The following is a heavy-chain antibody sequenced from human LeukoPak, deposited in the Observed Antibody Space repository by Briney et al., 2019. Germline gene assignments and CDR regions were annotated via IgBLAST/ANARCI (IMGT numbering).Heavy chain of an antibody. CDR3: TRVLGLRFLETLRFDP. J-gene: IGHJ5*02. V-gene: IGHV3-49*04. D-gene: IGHD3-3*01. Sequence: PGRSLRLSCTVSGFTLGDYAMSWVRQAPGKGLEWGGCIRSKAYGGTTEYAASVKGRFTISRDDSKSIAYLQMNSLKTEDTAVYYCTRVLGLRFLETLRFDPWGQGTLVTVSS. CDR1: GFTLGDYA. CDR2: IRSKAYGGTT.